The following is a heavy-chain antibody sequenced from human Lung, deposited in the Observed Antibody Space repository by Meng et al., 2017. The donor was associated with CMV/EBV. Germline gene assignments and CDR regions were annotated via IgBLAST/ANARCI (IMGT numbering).Heavy chain of an antibody. J-gene: IGHJ4*02. Sequence: CAASGFTFNRYWMHWVRQAPGKGLIWVARIKFDGTYANYADSVRGRFTISRDNAGDRLFLQMNSLRAEDTALHFCVRDGDKWNFDYWGKGTLVTVSS. CDR1: GFTFNRYW. CDR2: IKFDGTYA. D-gene: IGHD1-26*01. CDR3: VRDGDKWNFDY. V-gene: IGHV3-74*01.